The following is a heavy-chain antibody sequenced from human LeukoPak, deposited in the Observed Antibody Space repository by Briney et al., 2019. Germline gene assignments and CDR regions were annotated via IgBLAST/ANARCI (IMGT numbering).Heavy chain of an antibody. V-gene: IGHV3-23*01. Sequence: GGSLRLSCAASGFTVSSNCMIWVRQPPGKGLEWVSYISASGDGTYYADSVKGRFTLSRDNSKSTLYLQMNSLRAEDTAVYYCAQRQGHAFDNWGQGTLVTVSS. CDR1: GFTVSSNC. CDR3: AQRQGHAFDN. CDR2: ISASGDGT. J-gene: IGHJ4*02.